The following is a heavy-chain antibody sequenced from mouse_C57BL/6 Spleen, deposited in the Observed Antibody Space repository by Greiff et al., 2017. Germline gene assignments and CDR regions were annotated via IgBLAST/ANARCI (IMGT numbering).Heavy chain of an antibody. D-gene: IGHD4-1*01. CDR2: ISSGSSTI. Sequence: EVHLVESGGGLVKPGGSLKLSCAASGFTFSDYGMHWVRQAPEKGLEWVAYISSGSSTIYYADTVKGRFTISRDNAKNTLFLQMTSLRSEDTAMYYCARSGTSDFDYWGQGTTLTVSS. CDR3: ARSGTSDFDY. CDR1: GFTFSDYG. J-gene: IGHJ2*01. V-gene: IGHV5-17*01.